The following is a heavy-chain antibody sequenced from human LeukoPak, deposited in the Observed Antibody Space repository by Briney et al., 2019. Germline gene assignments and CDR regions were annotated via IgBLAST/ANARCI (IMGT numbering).Heavy chain of an antibody. V-gene: IGHV3-11*01. CDR1: GFTFSDYY. Sequence: GGSLRLSCAASGFTFSDYYMSWIRQTPGKGLEWVSYISSSGYTTYHADSVKGRFTISRDNAKSSLYLQMNSLRADDTAVYYCTRDPNGDYVGAFDSWGQGTLVTVSS. J-gene: IGHJ5*01. D-gene: IGHD4-17*01. CDR2: ISSSGYTT. CDR3: TRDPNGDYVGAFDS.